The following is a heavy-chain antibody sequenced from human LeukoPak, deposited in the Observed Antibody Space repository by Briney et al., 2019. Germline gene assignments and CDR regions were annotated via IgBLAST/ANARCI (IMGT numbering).Heavy chain of an antibody. D-gene: IGHD6-6*01. Sequence: GGSLRLSCAASGFTFSRYAMHWVRQAPGKGLEWVAVISYDGSQTYYADSVKGRFTISRDNSKNILYLQMQSLRGEDTAVYSCAREAGRYSSSSDFDYWGQGTLVTVSS. CDR3: AREAGRYSSSSDFDY. V-gene: IGHV3-30*04. J-gene: IGHJ4*02. CDR1: GFTFSRYA. CDR2: ISYDGSQT.